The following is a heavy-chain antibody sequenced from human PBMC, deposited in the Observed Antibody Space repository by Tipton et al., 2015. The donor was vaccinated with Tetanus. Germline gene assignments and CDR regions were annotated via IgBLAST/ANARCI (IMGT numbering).Heavy chain of an antibody. CDR2: IYYSGST. Sequence: TLSLTCSVSGDSIRSEDYYWGWIRQSPGKGQEWLGYIYYSGSTYNNPSLKSRVSISLDASKNQFSLSLNSVTAADSATYYCARLTCSSPSCYYYYCCYVDVWGTGTAVAVSS. CDR1: GDSIRSEDYY. D-gene: IGHD2-2*01. CDR3: ARLTCSSPSCYYYYCCYVDV. J-gene: IGHJ6*03. V-gene: IGHV4-30-4*01.